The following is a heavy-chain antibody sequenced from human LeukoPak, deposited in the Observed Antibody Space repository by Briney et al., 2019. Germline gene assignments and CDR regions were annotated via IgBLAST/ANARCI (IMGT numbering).Heavy chain of an antibody. CDR3: ARQGKRRYGDAFDL. CDR2: MYYTGST. J-gene: IGHJ3*01. Sequence: SETLSLTCTVSGGSIRSGSYYWGWIRQPPGKGLEWIASMYYTGSTHYNPSLKSRVTISVDTSKNQLSLKLSSVTAADTAVYYCARQGKRRYGDAFDLWGQGTMVTVSA. CDR1: GGSIRSGSYY. D-gene: IGHD1-1*01. V-gene: IGHV4-39*01.